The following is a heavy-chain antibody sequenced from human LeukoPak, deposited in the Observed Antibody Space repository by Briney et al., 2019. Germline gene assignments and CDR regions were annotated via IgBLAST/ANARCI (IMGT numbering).Heavy chain of an antibody. J-gene: IGHJ4*02. D-gene: IGHD3-10*02. CDR2: LHSSGET. V-gene: IGHV4-4*07. CDR1: GGSISAYY. CDR3: ATMFGESSDFDH. Sequence: SETLSLTCVVSGGSISAYYWNWIRQPAGKGLEWIGRLHSSGETTSNPSLMSRATISLATPRNHFSLHLTSVTAADTAIYYCATMFGESSDFDHWGQGTLVTVSS.